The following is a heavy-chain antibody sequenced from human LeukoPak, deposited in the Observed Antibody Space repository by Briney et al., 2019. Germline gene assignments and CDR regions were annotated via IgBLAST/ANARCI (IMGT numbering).Heavy chain of an antibody. D-gene: IGHD4-17*01. Sequence: ASVKVSCKASGYTFTSYAMHWVRQAPGQRLEWMGWINAGNGNTKYSRKFQGRVTITRDTSASTAYMELSSLRSEDTAVYYCAATLHDYEWVFDYWGQGTLVTVSS. J-gene: IGHJ4*02. V-gene: IGHV1-3*01. CDR2: INAGNGNT. CDR3: AATLHDYEWVFDY. CDR1: GYTFTSYA.